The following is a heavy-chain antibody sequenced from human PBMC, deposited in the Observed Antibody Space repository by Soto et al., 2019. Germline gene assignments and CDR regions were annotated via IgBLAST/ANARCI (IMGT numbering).Heavy chain of an antibody. V-gene: IGHV3-30*04. J-gene: IGHJ4*02. CDR1: GFTSASYA. CDR2: TSYDGRTT. CDR3: ARDIALAGSRYIDF. D-gene: IGHD6-13*01. Sequence: QVELVESGGGVVQPGRSLRLSCAASGFTSASYALHWVRQAPGKGLEWVALTSYDGRTTYYADSVKGRFTISRDNSKNTFFVQMNRLRVEDTAVYYCARDIALAGSRYIDFWGQGTLVTVSS.